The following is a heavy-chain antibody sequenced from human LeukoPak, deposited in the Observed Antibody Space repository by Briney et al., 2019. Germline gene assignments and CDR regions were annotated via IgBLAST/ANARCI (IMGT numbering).Heavy chain of an antibody. Sequence: ASVKVSCKASGYTFTSYDFNWVRQATGQRPEWMGWMSPNSGDTGYAQKFQDRVTMARNTSISTAYMELSSLRSDDTAVYYCARGPPNWGYDYWGPGTLVTVSS. CDR3: ARGPPNWGYDY. V-gene: IGHV1-8*01. CDR2: MSPNSGDT. D-gene: IGHD7-27*01. CDR1: GYTFTSYD. J-gene: IGHJ4*02.